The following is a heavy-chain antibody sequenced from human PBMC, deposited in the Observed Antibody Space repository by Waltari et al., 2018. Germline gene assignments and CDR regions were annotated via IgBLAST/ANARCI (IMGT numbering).Heavy chain of an antibody. D-gene: IGHD2-15*01. CDR3: ARGAWVVPRRGWFDP. CDR2: INHSEST. V-gene: IGHV4-34*01. Sequence: QVQLQQWGAGLLKPSETLSLTCAVYGGSFSGYYWSWSSQPPGKGLEWIGEINHSESTNYNPSLKSRVTISVDTSKNQFSLKLSSVTAADTAVYYCARGAWVVPRRGWFDPWGQGTLVTVSS. CDR1: GGSFSGYY. J-gene: IGHJ5*02.